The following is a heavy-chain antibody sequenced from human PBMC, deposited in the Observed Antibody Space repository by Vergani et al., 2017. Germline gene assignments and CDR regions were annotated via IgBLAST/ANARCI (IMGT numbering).Heavy chain of an antibody. CDR2: INPSGGST. V-gene: IGHV1-46*03. CDR3: ARSGAAHDHSSGWYFDY. Sequence: VQLVQSGAEVKTPGASVKVSCKASGYTFTSYYMHWVRQAPGQGLEWMGIINPSGGSTSYAQKFQGRVTMTRDTSTSTVYMELSSLRSEDTAVYYCARSGAAHDHSSGWYFDYGGQGTLVTVSA. CDR1: GYTFTSYY. J-gene: IGHJ4*02. D-gene: IGHD6-19*01.